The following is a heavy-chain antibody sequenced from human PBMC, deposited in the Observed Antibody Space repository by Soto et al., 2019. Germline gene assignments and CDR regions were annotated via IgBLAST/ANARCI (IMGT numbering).Heavy chain of an antibody. CDR2: INPGRGST. J-gene: IGHJ4*02. D-gene: IGHD6-6*01. CDR3: ARISNSSPDY. Sequence: ASVKVSCKASGYTFTNYQIYWVRQAPGQGLEWMGIINPGRGSTTYAHKFQGRVTMTRDTSTSTVYMELDSLRSDDTAVYFCARISNSSPDYWGQGTLVTVSS. V-gene: IGHV1-46*01. CDR1: GYTFTNYQ.